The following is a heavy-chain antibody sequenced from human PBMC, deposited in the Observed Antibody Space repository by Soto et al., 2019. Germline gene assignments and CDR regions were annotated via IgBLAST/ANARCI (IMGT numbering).Heavy chain of an antibody. D-gene: IGHD3-10*01. V-gene: IGHV1-18*01. CDR2: ISAYNDNT. Sequence: APLKASGKAVGYTNASYGISWVLQTPGQRLEAMRWISAYNDNTNYAQKIQGRVTMLTETSTSTTYVELRSLRSDNTAVYYYARDTYGSGAGYWGQGTLVTVSS. J-gene: IGHJ4*02. CDR1: GYTNASYG. CDR3: ARDTYGSGAGY.